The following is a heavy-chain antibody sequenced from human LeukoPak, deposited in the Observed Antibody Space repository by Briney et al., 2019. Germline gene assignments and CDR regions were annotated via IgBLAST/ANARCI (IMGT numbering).Heavy chain of an antibody. CDR2: ISSNGNT. Sequence: ASVNVSCKTSGYTFVMFGITWVRQAPGQGLEWMGWISSNGNTDYAPKLQDRIIMTIDTSTSTAYMELRSLRSDDTAMYYCARAGAVSTSNFDNWGQGTLVTVSS. J-gene: IGHJ4*02. CDR3: ARAGAVSTSNFDN. D-gene: IGHD5/OR15-5a*01. CDR1: GYTFVMFG. V-gene: IGHV1-18*01.